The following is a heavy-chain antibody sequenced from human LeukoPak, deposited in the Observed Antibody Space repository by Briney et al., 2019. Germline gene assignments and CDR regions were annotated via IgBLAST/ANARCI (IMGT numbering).Heavy chain of an antibody. J-gene: IGHJ4*02. D-gene: IGHD3-3*01. Sequence: PGGSLRLSCAASGFIFSDYYMSWIRQAPGKGLEWVSYISSSGSTIYYADSVKGRFTISRDNAKNSLYLQMNSLRAEDTAVYYCARDPSYDFWSGYYVSSNFDYWGQGTLVTVSS. V-gene: IGHV3-11*04. CDR3: ARDPSYDFWSGYYVSSNFDY. CDR1: GFIFSDYY. CDR2: ISSSGSTI.